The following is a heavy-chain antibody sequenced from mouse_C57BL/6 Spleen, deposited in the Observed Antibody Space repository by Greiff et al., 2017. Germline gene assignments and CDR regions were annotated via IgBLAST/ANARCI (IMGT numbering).Heavy chain of an antibody. D-gene: IGHD2-1*01. Sequence: DVKLVESGGGLVQPGGSLKLSCAASGFTFSDYYMYWVRQTPEKRLEWVAYISNGGGSTYYPDTVKGRFTISRDNAKNTLYLQMSRLKSEDTAMYYCARPIYYGNSWYFDVWGTGTTVTVSS. CDR3: ARPIYYGNSWYFDV. CDR1: GFTFSDYY. V-gene: IGHV5-12*01. CDR2: ISNGGGST. J-gene: IGHJ1*03.